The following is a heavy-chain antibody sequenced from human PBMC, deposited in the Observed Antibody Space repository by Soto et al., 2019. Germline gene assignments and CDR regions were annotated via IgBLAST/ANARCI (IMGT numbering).Heavy chain of an antibody. CDR2: ISYDGSNK. CDR3: AKDPAIGYDSSGYPFDY. J-gene: IGHJ4*02. Sequence: GGSLRLSCGASGFTFSSYGMHWVRQAPGKGLEWVAVISYDGSNKYYADSVKGRFTISRDNSKNTLYLQMNSLRAEDTAVYYCAKDPAIGYDSSGYPFDYWGQGTLVT. CDR1: GFTFSSYG. D-gene: IGHD3-22*01. V-gene: IGHV3-30*18.